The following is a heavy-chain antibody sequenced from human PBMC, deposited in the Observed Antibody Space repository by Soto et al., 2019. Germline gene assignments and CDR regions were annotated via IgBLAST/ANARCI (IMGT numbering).Heavy chain of an antibody. CDR3: TTDDPINRS. V-gene: IGHV3-15*01. CDR2: IKSKTNGGTT. J-gene: IGHJ5*02. Sequence: LSLSCAASGVTLNNAWMSWFRQAPGKGLEWVGRIKSKTNGGTTDYAAPVKGRFTISRDDSKNTLYLQMNSLKIDDTAVYYCTTDDPINRSWGQGTLGTVSS. CDR1: GVTLNNAW.